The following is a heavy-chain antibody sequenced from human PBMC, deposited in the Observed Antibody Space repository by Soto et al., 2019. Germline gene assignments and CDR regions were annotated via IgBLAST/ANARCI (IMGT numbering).Heavy chain of an antibody. CDR3: AKNGQPPYYYYGLDV. V-gene: IGHV1-18*01. CDR2: ISGYNGDT. D-gene: IGHD2-8*01. CDR1: GYTFTRYG. J-gene: IGHJ6*02. Sequence: QGQLVQSGAEVKKPGASVKVSCKASGYTFTRYGISWVRQAPGQGLEWMGWISGYNGDTKYAQKFQGRVTMTIDTSTTTAFMELRNLTSDDTAVYYCAKNGQPPYYYYGLDVWGQGTTVTVSS.